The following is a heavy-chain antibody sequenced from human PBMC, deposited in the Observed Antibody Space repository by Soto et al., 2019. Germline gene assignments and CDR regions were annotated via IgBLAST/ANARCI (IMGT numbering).Heavy chain of an antibody. CDR2: ISSSSSTI. V-gene: IGHV3-48*01. CDR1: GFTFSSYS. Sequence: GGSLRLSCAASGFTFSSYSMNWVRQAPGKGLEWVSYISSSSSTIYYADSVKGRFTISRDNAKNSLYLQMNSLRAEDTAVYYCARGHDYGQSRRAFDIWGQGTMVTVSS. J-gene: IGHJ3*02. D-gene: IGHD4-17*01. CDR3: ARGHDYGQSRRAFDI.